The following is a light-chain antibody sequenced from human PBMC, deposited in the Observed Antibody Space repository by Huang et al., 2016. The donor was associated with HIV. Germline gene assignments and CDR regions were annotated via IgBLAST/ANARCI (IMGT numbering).Light chain of an antibody. V-gene: IGKV3-15*01. J-gene: IGKJ4*01. CDR3: HQYNNWLLS. CDR1: RSVSTN. Sequence: IVMTQSPATLSVSPGERVTLSCRANRSVSTNFAWYQQRHGQAPRNLIYGSSIRAPCIPSRVSGSGSGTDFSLTISSLQSEDFALYYCHQYNNWLLSFGGGTRVDI. CDR2: GSS.